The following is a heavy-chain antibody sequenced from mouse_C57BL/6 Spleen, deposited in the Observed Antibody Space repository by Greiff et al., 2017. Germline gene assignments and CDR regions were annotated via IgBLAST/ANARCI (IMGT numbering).Heavy chain of an antibody. Sequence: ESGPELVKPGASVKLSCKASGYTFTSYDINWVKQRPGQGLEWIGWIYPRDGSTKYTEKFKGKATLTVDTSSSTAYMELHSLTSEDSAVDFCARSGAITTVVAHLYYYAMDYWGQGTSVTVSS. CDR1: GYTFTSYD. CDR2: IYPRDGST. J-gene: IGHJ4*01. D-gene: IGHD1-1*01. V-gene: IGHV1-85*01. CDR3: ARSGAITTVVAHLYYYAMDY.